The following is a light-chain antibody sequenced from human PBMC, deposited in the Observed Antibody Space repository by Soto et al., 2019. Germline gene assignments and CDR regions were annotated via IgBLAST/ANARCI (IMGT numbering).Light chain of an antibody. V-gene: IGLV1-40*01. Sequence: QSVLTQPPSVSGAPGQRVAISCSGSSSNIAAGYDVHWYQQVPGTAPKLLIYGNSNRPSGVPDRFSGSKSVTSATLAITGLRAEDEADYYCQSYDSSVSHVVFGGGTKVTVL. CDR2: GNS. CDR1: SSNIAAGYD. J-gene: IGLJ2*01. CDR3: QSYDSSVSHVV.